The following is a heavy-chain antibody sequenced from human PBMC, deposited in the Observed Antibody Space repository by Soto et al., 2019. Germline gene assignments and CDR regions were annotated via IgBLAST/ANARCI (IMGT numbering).Heavy chain of an antibody. CDR3: ARGNSGVLNYYYGMDV. J-gene: IGHJ6*02. V-gene: IGHV4-30-4*02. D-gene: IGHD3-3*01. CDR2: IYYSGST. Sequence: SETLSLTCTVSGGSISSGDYYWSWIRQPPGKGLEWIGYIYYSGSTYYNPSLKSRVTISVDTSKNQFSLKLSSVTAADTAVYYCARGNSGVLNYYYGMDVWGQGTTVTVSS. CDR1: GGSISSGDYY.